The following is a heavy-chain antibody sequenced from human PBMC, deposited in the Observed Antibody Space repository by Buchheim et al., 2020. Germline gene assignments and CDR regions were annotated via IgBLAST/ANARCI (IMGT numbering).Heavy chain of an antibody. V-gene: IGHV3-30-3*01. J-gene: IGHJ6*02. CDR3: ARASTTVNYYYYGMDV. CDR2: ISYDGSNK. CDR1: GFTFSSHA. Sequence: QVQLVESGGGVVQPGRSLRLSCAASGFTFSSHAMHWVRQAPGKGLEWVAVISYDGSNKYYADSVKGRFTISRDNSKNTLYLQMNSLRAEDTAVYYCARASTTVNYYYYGMDVWGQGTT. D-gene: IGHD4-11*01.